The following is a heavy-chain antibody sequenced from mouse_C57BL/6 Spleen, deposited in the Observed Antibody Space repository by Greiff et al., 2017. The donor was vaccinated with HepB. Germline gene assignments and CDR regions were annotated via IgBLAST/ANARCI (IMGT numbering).Heavy chain of an antibody. Sequence: EVQGVESGGGLVKPGGSLKLSCAASGFTFSDYGMHWVRQAPEKGLEWVAYISSGSSTIYYADTVKGRFTISRDNAKNTLFLQMTSLRSEDTAMYYCARHTTVVARNYFDYWGQGTTLTVSS. J-gene: IGHJ2*01. D-gene: IGHD1-1*01. CDR2: ISSGSSTI. V-gene: IGHV5-17*01. CDR3: ARHTTVVARNYFDY. CDR1: GFTFSDYG.